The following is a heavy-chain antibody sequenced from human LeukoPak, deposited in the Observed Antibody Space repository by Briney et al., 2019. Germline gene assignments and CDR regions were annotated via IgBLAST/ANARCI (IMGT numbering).Heavy chain of an antibody. CDR2: ISAYNGNT. Sequence: GASVKVSCKASGYTFTSYGISWVRQAPGQGLEWMGWISAYNGNTNYAQKLQGRVTMTTDTSTSTAYMELSRLRSDDTAVYYCARAHGYYDSSGYFRWFDPWGQGTLVTVSS. CDR1: GYTFTSYG. CDR3: ARAHGYYDSSGYFRWFDP. V-gene: IGHV1-18*01. J-gene: IGHJ5*02. D-gene: IGHD3-22*01.